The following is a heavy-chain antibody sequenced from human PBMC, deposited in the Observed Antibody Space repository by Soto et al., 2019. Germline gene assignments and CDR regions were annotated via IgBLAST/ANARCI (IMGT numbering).Heavy chain of an antibody. CDR2: ISGSDGGA. D-gene: IGHD5-18*01. Sequence: EVHLLESGGGLVQPGGSLRLSCAASELSSSNHAMTWVRQAPGKGLEWVSGISGSDGGAYYADSVKGRFTISRDKSRSTLYLQMNSLRVEDTAVYYCASGGLHGYTNGGLSYFHSWGQGTLVTVSS. V-gene: IGHV3-23*01. CDR3: ASGGLHGYTNGGLSYFHS. CDR1: ELSSSNHA. J-gene: IGHJ4*02.